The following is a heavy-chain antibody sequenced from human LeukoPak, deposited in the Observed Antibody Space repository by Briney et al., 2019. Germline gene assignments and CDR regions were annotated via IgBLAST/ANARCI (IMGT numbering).Heavy chain of an antibody. J-gene: IGHJ6*03. V-gene: IGHV3-30-3*01. CDR3: ARDGVSEAVAGTYYYYYMDV. CDR1: GFTFSSYA. CDR2: ISYDGSNK. Sequence: PGGSLRLSCAAPGFTFSSYAMHWVRQAPGKGLEWVAVISYDGSNKYYADSVKGRFTISRDNSKNTLYLQMNSLRAEDTAVYYCARDGVSEAVAGTYYYYYMDVWGKGTTVTVSS. D-gene: IGHD6-19*01.